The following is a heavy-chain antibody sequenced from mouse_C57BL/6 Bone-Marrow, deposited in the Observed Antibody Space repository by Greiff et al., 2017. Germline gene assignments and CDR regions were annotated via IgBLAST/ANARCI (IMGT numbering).Heavy chain of an antibody. D-gene: IGHD3-2*02. V-gene: IGHV2-9-1*01. CDR3: ARRAAQATYYFDY. CDR2: IWTGGGT. CDR1: GFSLTSYA. J-gene: IGHJ2*01. Sequence: QVQLQQSGPGLVAPSQSLSITCTASGFSLTSYAISWVSQPPGQGLEWLGVIWTGGGTNYNSALKSRLSISKDNSKCQIFLKMNSMQTDDAARNYCARRAAQATYYFDYWGQGTTLTVSS.